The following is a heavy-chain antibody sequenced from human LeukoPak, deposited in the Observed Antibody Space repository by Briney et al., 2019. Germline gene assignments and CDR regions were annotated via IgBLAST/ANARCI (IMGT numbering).Heavy chain of an antibody. CDR2: TSGNGGST. CDR1: GFTFSNYA. J-gene: IGHJ4*02. CDR3: ARYSSGWYFPCDY. V-gene: IGHV3-23*01. D-gene: IGHD6-19*01. Sequence: GGSLRLSCAASGFTFSNYAMTWVRQAPGKGLEWVSATSGNGGSTYYADSVKGRFTISRDNSKNTLYLQMNSLRAEDTAVYYCARYSSGWYFPCDYWGQGTLVTVSS.